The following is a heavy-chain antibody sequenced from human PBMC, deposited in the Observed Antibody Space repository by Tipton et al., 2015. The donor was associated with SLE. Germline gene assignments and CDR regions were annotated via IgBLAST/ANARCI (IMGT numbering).Heavy chain of an antibody. CDR2: IKQDGSEK. D-gene: IGHD2-21*01. CDR1: GFTFSSYW. CDR3: ARGAYCGGDCYPPPFDY. V-gene: IGHV3-7*01. Sequence: SLRLSCAASGFTFSSYWMSWVRQAPGKGLEWVANIKQDGSEKYYVDSVKGRFTISRDNAKNSLYLQMNSLRAEDTAVYYCARGAYCGGDCYPPPFDYWGQGTLVTVSS. J-gene: IGHJ4*02.